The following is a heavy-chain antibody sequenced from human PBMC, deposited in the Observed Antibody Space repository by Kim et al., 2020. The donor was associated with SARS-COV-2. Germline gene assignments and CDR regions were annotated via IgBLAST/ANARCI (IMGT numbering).Heavy chain of an antibody. D-gene: IGHD2-21*02. Sequence: FQGRVTITADKSTSTAYMGLSSLRSEDAAVYYCARAGTRNCGGDCYAFDYWGQGTLVTVSS. J-gene: IGHJ4*02. CDR3: ARAGTRNCGGDCYAFDY. V-gene: IGHV1-69*04.